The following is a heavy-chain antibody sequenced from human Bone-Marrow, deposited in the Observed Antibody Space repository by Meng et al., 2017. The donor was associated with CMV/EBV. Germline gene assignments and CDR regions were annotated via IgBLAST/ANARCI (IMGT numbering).Heavy chain of an antibody. D-gene: IGHD3-22*01. CDR1: GCSISSGGYY. CDR2: IYYSGST. J-gene: IGHJ4*02. V-gene: IGHV4-31*02. CDR3: AGLRSYDSSGYYLDY. Sequence: SGCSISSGGYYWSWIRQHPGKGLEWIGYIYYSGSTYYNPSLKSRVTISVDTSKNQFSLKLSSVTAADTTVYYCAGLRSYDSSGYYLDYWGQGTLVTVSS.